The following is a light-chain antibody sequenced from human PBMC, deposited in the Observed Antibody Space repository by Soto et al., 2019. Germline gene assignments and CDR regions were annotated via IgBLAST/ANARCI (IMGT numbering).Light chain of an antibody. J-gene: IGLJ1*01. V-gene: IGLV2-14*02. CDR2: EGS. Sequence: QSALTQPASVSGSPGQSITISCTGTSSDVGSYNLVSWYQQHPGKAPKFMIYEGSKRPSGVSNRFSGSKSGNTASLTISALQAEDEADYFCNSYSSSTSLPYVFGTGTKLTVL. CDR3: NSYSSSTSLPYV. CDR1: SSDVGSYNL.